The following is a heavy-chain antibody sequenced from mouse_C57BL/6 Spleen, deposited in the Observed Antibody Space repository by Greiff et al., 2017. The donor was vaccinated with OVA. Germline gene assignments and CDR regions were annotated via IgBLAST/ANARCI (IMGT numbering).Heavy chain of an antibody. V-gene: IGHV3-6*01. CDR3: ARDPAYGNYWYFDV. D-gene: IGHD2-1*01. J-gene: IGHJ1*03. CDR1: GYSITSGYY. CDR2: ISYDGSN. Sequence: EVQLVESGPGLVKPSQSLSLTCSVTGYSITSGYYWNWIRQFPGNKLEWMGYISYDGSNNYNPSLKNRISITRDTSKNQFFLKLNSVTTEDTATYYGARDPAYGNYWYFDVWGTGTTVTVSA.